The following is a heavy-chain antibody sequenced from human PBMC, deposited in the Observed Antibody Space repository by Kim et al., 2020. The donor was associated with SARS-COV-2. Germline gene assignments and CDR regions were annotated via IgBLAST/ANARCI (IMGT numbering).Heavy chain of an antibody. V-gene: IGHV7-4-1*02. Sequence: PTYAQGFTGRFVFSLDTSVSTAYLQISSLKAEDTAVYYCAREVYGHWFDPWGQGTLVTVSS. CDR3: AREVYGHWFDP. J-gene: IGHJ5*02. D-gene: IGHD2-8*01. CDR2: P.